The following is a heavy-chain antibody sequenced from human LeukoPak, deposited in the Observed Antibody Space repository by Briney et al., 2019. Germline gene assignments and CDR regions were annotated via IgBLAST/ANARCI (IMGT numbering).Heavy chain of an antibody. Sequence: SETLSLTCAVSGYSISSGYYWGWIRQPPGKGLEWIGSIYHSGSTYYNPSLKSRVTISVDTSKNQFSLKLSSVTAADTAVYYCARGDDYGYTYNWFDPWGQGTLVTVSS. CDR2: IYHSGST. J-gene: IGHJ5*02. CDR3: ARGDDYGYTYNWFDP. D-gene: IGHD4-17*01. V-gene: IGHV4-38-2*01. CDR1: GYSISSGYY.